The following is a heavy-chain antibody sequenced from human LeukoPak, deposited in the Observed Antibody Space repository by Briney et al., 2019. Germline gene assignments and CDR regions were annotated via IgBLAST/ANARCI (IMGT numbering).Heavy chain of an antibody. CDR1: GFTFSTYD. CDR3: VARKRSNGGRSSGDDY. CDR2: IGVGFDA. D-gene: IGHD4-23*01. Sequence: GGSLRLSCAASGFTFSTYDMHWVRQATGKGPEWVSGIGVGFDAYYPGSVKGRFTISRDNDKKSLFLEMSNLGAGDTALYFCVARKRSNGGRSSGDDYWGQGTLVTVSS. J-gene: IGHJ4*02. V-gene: IGHV3-13*04.